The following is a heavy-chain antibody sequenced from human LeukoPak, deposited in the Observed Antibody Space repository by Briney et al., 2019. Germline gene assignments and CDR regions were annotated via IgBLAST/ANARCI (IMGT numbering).Heavy chain of an antibody. J-gene: IGHJ6*03. CDR2: IIPIFGTA. V-gene: IGHV1-69*13. CDR3: AAAFPQDIVVEPAATNYYYYMDV. Sequence: EASVKVSCKASGGTFSSYAISWVRQAPGHGLEWMGGIIPIFGTANYAQKFQGRVTITADESTSTAYMELSSPRPEDTAVYYCAAAFPQDIVVEPAATNYYYYMDVWGKGTTVTVSS. CDR1: GGTFSSYA. D-gene: IGHD2-2*01.